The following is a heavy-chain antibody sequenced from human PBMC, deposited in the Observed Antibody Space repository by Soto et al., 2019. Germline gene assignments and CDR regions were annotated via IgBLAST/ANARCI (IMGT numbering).Heavy chain of an antibody. J-gene: IGHJ4*02. V-gene: IGHV3-30-3*01. D-gene: IGHD3-22*01. CDR2: ISYDGSNK. CDR3: ARDRDYYDTSGYYYYFDY. CDR1: GFTFSSYA. Sequence: TGGSLRLSCAASGFTFSSYAMHWVRQAPGKGLEWVAVISYDGSNKYYADSVKGRFTISRDNSKNTLYLQMNSLRAEDTAIYYCARDRDYYDTSGYYYYFDYWGQGTLVTVSS.